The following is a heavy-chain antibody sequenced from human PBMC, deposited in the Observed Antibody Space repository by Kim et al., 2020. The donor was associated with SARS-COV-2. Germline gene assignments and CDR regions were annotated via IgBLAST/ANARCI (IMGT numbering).Heavy chain of an antibody. CDR1: GYTFKSYV. J-gene: IGHJ5*02. V-gene: IGHV1-18*01. CDR3: ARERNPMSTVTTTFDP. CDR2: VSPYNGNT. Sequence: ASVNVSCKTSGYTFKSYVISWVRQAPGQGLEWMGWVSPYNGNTKYAQTFQGRVTMTTDTSANTAYMELMSLTSDDTALYYCARERNPMSTVTTTFDPWGQ. D-gene: IGHD4-17*01.